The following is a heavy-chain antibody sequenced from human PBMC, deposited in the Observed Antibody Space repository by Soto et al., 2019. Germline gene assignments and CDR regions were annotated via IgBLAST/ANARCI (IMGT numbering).Heavy chain of an antibody. CDR1: GYTFTTFD. CDR2: INPKSGNK. D-gene: IGHD6-19*01. J-gene: IGHJ6*02. Sequence: QVQLVLSGAEVKKPGASVRVSCRASGYTFTTFDVNWVRQATGQGLEWMGWINPKSGNKKYAHNFQGRVIMTRNTTTSTADMELSSLISDDTAVYYCARGPRRDPTEGSGWWFGGMDVWGQWATVTVSS. V-gene: IGHV1-8*01. CDR3: ARGPRRDPTEGSGWWFGGMDV.